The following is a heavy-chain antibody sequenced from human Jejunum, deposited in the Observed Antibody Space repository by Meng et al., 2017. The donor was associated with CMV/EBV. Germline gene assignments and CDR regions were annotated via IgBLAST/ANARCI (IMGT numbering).Heavy chain of an antibody. CDR2: IIPIADTA. Sequence: NASVVRYSSYVIRWVRQAPGQGLSWMGGIIPIADTAKYAQEFQGRVTITADKFTSTAYMELSSLRSEDTAVYYCAINPWGFPVDVWGQGTRVTVTS. CDR1: VVRYSSYV. D-gene: IGHD7-27*01. CDR3: AINPWGFPVDV. V-gene: IGHV1-69*06. J-gene: IGHJ3*01.